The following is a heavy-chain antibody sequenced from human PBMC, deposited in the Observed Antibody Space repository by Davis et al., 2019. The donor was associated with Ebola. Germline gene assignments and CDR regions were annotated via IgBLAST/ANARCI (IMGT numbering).Heavy chain of an antibody. D-gene: IGHD1-26*01. J-gene: IGHJ5*02. CDR3: ARGLSGSSSDYDL. V-gene: IGHV5-51*01. Sequence: GESLKISCKGSGYSFTSYWIAWVRQMPGKGLECMGIIYPGDSDTRYSPSFQGQVTLSVDKSSNIAYLQWSSLKASDTGMYYCARGLSGSSSDYDLWGQGSLVTVSS. CDR1: GYSFTSYW. CDR2: IYPGDSDT.